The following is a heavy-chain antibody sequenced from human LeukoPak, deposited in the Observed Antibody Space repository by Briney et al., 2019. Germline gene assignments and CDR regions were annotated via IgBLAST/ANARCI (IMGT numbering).Heavy chain of an antibody. V-gene: IGHV1-3*02. CDR1: GYTFTSYA. Sequence: GASVKVSCKASGYTFTSYAMHWVRQAPGQRLEWMGWSNAGNGNTKYSQEFQGRVTITRDTSASTAYMELSSLRSEDTAVYYCARDPYNGNYGHYYYYYMDVWGKGTTVTISS. CDR2: SNAGNGNT. CDR3: ARDPYNGNYGHYYYYYMDV. D-gene: IGHD1-26*01. J-gene: IGHJ6*03.